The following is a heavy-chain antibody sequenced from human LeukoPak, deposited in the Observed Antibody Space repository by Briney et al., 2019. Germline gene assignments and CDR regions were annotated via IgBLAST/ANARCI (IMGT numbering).Heavy chain of an antibody. Sequence: GGSLRLSCAASGFTFSSYSMNWVRQAPGKGLEWVSSISSSSSYIYYADSVKGRFTISRDNAKNSLYLQMNSLRAEDTAVYYCARDGRDRDAFDIWGQGTTVTVSS. D-gene: IGHD3-22*01. CDR1: GFTFSSYS. CDR3: ARDGRDRDAFDI. J-gene: IGHJ3*02. CDR2: ISSSSSYI. V-gene: IGHV3-21*01.